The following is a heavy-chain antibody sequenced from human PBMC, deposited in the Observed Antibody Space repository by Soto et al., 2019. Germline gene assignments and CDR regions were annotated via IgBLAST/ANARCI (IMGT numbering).Heavy chain of an antibody. CDR1: GYTFTGYY. Sequence: ASVKVSCKASGYTFTGYYMHWVRQAPGQGLEWMGWINPNSGGTNYAQKFQGWVTMTRDTSISTAYMELSRLRSDDTAVYYCARLYSSSSDLYYYGMDVWGQGTTVTVSS. CDR3: ARLYSSSSDLYYYGMDV. J-gene: IGHJ6*02. D-gene: IGHD6-6*01. V-gene: IGHV1-2*04. CDR2: INPNSGGT.